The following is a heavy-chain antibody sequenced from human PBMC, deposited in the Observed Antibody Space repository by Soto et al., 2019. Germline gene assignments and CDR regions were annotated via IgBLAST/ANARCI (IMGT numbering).Heavy chain of an antibody. CDR1: GDTFSSYA. CDR2: IIPIFGTA. V-gene: IGHV1-69*13. D-gene: IGHD3-22*01. J-gene: IGHJ6*02. Sequence: ASAKVSCKASGDTFSSYAISWVRQDPGQGLEWMGGIIPIFGTANYAQKFQGRVTITADESTSTAYMELSSLRSEDTAVYYCARDGSGYRSRASPMDVWGQGTTVTVSS. CDR3: ARDGSGYRSRASPMDV.